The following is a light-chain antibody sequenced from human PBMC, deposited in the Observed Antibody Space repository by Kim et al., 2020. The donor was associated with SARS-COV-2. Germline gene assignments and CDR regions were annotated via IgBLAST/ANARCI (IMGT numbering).Light chain of an antibody. Sequence: DIQMTQSPSALSASVGDSVTITCRASQNISTSLNWYQQKPGKAPKLLIYVASSLQSGVPSRFSGSGSGTDFSLTISRLHPEDFATYCCQESYIVPYTFGQGTKLEIK. V-gene: IGKV1-39*01. J-gene: IGKJ2*01. CDR1: QNISTS. CDR2: VAS. CDR3: QESYIVPYT.